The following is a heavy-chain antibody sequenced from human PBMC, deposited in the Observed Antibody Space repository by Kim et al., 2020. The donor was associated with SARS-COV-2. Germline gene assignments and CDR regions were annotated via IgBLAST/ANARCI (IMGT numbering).Heavy chain of an antibody. CDR2: INEDGSEQ. J-gene: IGHJ4*02. CDR1: GFSFSDYW. Sequence: GGSLRLSCVASGFSFSDYWMAWVRQAPGKGLEWVANINEDGSEQYYLDSVKGRFTISRDNAKNSLFLQMSGLRVEDTAIYYCVNEWTVGYWGQGTLITVS. D-gene: IGHD3-3*01. V-gene: IGHV3-7*03. CDR3: VNEWTVGY.